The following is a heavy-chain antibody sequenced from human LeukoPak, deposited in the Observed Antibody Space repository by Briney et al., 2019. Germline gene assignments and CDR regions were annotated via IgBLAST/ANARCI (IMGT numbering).Heavy chain of an antibody. CDR2: IYTSGST. Sequence: KASETLSLTCTVSGGSISSYYWSWIRQPAGKGLEWIGRIYTSGSTNLNPSLKSRVTMSIDTSKNQFSLTLSSVTAADTAVYYCAREIEYYYGSGSVFRRYHYYMDVWGKGTTVTVSS. CDR1: GGSISSYY. V-gene: IGHV4-4*07. J-gene: IGHJ6*03. CDR3: AREIEYYYGSGSVFRRYHYYMDV. D-gene: IGHD3-10*01.